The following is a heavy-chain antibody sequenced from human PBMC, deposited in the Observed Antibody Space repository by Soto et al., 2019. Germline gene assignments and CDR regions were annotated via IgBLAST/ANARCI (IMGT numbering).Heavy chain of an antibody. J-gene: IGHJ6*04. CDR1: GGTFSSYA. CDR2: IIPIFGTA. V-gene: IGHV1-69*13. Sequence: SVKVSCKASGGTFSSYAISWVRQAPGQGLEWMGGIIPIFGTANYAQKFQGRVTITADESTSTAYMELSSLRSEDTAVYYCAGSLALSALYYYYGMDVWGKGTTVTVSS. CDR3: AGSLALSALYYYYGMDV.